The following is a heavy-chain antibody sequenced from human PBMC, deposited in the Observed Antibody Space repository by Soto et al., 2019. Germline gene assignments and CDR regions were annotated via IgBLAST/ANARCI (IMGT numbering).Heavy chain of an antibody. J-gene: IGHJ4*02. CDR1: GFTFSSYG. D-gene: IGHD3-10*01. CDR2: ISYDGSNK. CDR3: ANSYYYGSGSYPVRY. V-gene: IGHV3-30*18. Sequence: GGSLRLSCAASGFTFSSYGMHWVRQAPGKGLEWVAVISYDGSNKYYADSVKGRFTISRDNSKNTLYLQMNSLRAEDTAVYYCANSYYYGSGSYPVRYWGQGTLVTVS.